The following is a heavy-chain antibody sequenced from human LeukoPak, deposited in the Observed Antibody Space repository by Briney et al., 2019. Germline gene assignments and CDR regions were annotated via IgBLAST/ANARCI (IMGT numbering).Heavy chain of an antibody. J-gene: IGHJ6*02. Sequence: SETLSLTCTVSGGSISSCYWSWIRQPPGKGLEWIGYIYYSGSTNYNPSLKSRVTISVDTSKNQFSLKLSSVTAADTAVYYCARDGYSYGTPKEYGMDVWGQGTTVTVSS. V-gene: IGHV4-59*01. CDR2: IYYSGST. D-gene: IGHD5-18*01. CDR1: GGSISSCY. CDR3: ARDGYSYGTPKEYGMDV.